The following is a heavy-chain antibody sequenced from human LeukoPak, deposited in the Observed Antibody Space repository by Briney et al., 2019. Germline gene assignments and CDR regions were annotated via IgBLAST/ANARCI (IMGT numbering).Heavy chain of an antibody. V-gene: IGHV3-7*03. D-gene: IGHD1/OR15-1a*01. CDR3: AKGTKPVMTIPDY. Sequence: GGSLRLSCAASGFTFSSYWMSWVRQAPGKGLEWVANIKQDGSEKYYVDSVKGRFTISRDNAKNSLFLQMNSLRAEDTAMYYCAKGTKPVMTIPDYWGQGILVTVSP. CDR2: IKQDGSEK. J-gene: IGHJ4*02. CDR1: GFTFSSYW.